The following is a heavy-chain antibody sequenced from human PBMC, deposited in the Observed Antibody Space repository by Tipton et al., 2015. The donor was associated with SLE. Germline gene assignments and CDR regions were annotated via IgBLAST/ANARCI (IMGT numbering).Heavy chain of an antibody. V-gene: IGHV4-31*11. D-gene: IGHD2-2*01. Sequence: TLSLTCAVYGGSFSGGYYWSWIRQHPGKGLEWIGYIYYSGSTYYNPSLKSRVTISVDTSKNQFSLKLSSMTAADTAVYYCASCSRSDAFDIWGQWTMVTVSS. J-gene: IGHJ3*02. CDR2: IYYSGST. CDR3: ASCSRSDAFDI. CDR1: GGSFSGGYY.